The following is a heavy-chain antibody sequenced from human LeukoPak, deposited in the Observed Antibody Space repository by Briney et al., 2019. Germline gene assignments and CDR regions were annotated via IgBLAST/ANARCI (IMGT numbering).Heavy chain of an antibody. CDR1: GGSFSGYY. J-gene: IGHJ5*02. Sequence: SETLSLTCAVYGGSFSGYYWSWIRQPPGKGLEWIGEINHSGSTNYNPSLKRRGTISVDTSKNQFSLKLSFVTAADTAVYYCARHYGPWGQGTLVTVSS. V-gene: IGHV4-34*01. CDR3: ARHYGP. CDR2: INHSGST. D-gene: IGHD3-16*01.